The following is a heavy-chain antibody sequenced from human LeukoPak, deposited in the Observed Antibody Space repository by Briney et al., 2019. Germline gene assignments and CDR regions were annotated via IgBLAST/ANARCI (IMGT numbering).Heavy chain of an antibody. Sequence: SQTLSLTCTFSGGSTTSRSYYWAWIRQPPGKGLESLGSIYYSENTYDNPSLKSRVTISVDTSKNQFSLKLSSVTAADTAVYYCASSAPSGSYSTGALDYWGQGTLVTVSS. V-gene: IGHV4-39*07. J-gene: IGHJ4*02. D-gene: IGHD1-26*01. CDR2: IYYSENT. CDR3: ASSAPSGSYSTGALDY. CDR1: GGSTTSRSYY.